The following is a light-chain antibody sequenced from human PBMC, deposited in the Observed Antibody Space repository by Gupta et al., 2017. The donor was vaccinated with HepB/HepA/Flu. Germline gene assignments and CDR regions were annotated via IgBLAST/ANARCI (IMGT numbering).Light chain of an antibody. V-gene: IGKV2-28*01. CDR3: MQALQTPRT. CDR1: QSLLHSNGYTY. Sequence: DIVMTQSPLFLPVTPGEPASISCRSSQSLLHSNGYTYLDWYLQKPGQSPQPLIYLGSNRASGVPDRFSGSGSGTDFTLKISRVEAEDVGVYYCMQALQTPRTFGQGTKLEIE. CDR2: LGS. J-gene: IGKJ2*01.